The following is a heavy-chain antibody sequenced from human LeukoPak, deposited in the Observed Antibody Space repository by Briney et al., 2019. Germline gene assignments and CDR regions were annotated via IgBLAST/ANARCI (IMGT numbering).Heavy chain of an antibody. D-gene: IGHD6-13*01. J-gene: IGHJ4*02. CDR3: ASNGVYLDY. CDR1: GFTFSSYA. CDR2: IKPDGSEM. Sequence: PGGSLRLSCAASGFTFSSYAMSWVRQAPGKGLEWVANIKPDGSEMYYVDSVKGRFTISRDNAKNSLYLQMNSLRVEDTAVYYCASNGVYLDYWGQGTLVTVSS. V-gene: IGHV3-7*01.